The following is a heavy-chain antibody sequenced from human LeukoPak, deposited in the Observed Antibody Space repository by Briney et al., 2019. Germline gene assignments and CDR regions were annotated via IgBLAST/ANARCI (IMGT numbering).Heavy chain of an antibody. CDR3: ANQAVTTLNYFDY. D-gene: IGHD4-17*01. J-gene: IGHJ4*02. CDR1: GFTFSSYA. Sequence: GGSQRLSCAASGFTFSSYAMSWVRQAPGKGLEWVSAISGSGGSTYYADSVKGRFTISRDNSKNTLYLQMNGLRAEDTAVYYCANQAVTTLNYFDYWGQGTLVTVSS. V-gene: IGHV3-23*01. CDR2: ISGSGGST.